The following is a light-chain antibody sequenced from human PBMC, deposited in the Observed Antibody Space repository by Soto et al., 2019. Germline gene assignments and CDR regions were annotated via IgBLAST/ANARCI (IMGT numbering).Light chain of an antibody. V-gene: IGKV1-39*01. CDR2: AAS. CDR1: QSISSY. CDR3: QQSFSTPGLT. J-gene: IGKJ4*01. Sequence: DIQMTQSPSSLSASVGDRVTIACRTSQSISSYLNWYQQKPGKAPKLLIYAASSLQSGVPSRFSGSGSGTEFTLTISTLQPEDFATYYCQQSFSTPGLTFGGGTKV.